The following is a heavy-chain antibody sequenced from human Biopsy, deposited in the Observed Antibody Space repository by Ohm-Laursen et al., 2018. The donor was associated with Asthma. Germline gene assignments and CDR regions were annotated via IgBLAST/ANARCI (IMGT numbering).Heavy chain of an antibody. V-gene: IGHV3-30*18. CDR1: GFTFSNYG. CDR3: AKDVFPGWELRRGPDY. D-gene: IGHD1-26*01. CDR2: ISFDGSNK. Sequence: SLRFSCAASGFTFSNYGMHWVRQAPGKGLDWVAVISFDGSNKNYTDSVKGRFTIPRDNSRNTLHLQMNSLRAEDTAVYYCAKDVFPGWELRRGPDYWGQGTLVTVSS. J-gene: IGHJ4*02.